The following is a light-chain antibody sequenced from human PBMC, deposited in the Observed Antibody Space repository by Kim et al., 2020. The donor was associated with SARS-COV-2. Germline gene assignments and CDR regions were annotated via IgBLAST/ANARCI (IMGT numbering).Light chain of an antibody. CDR1: QTVSNY. CDR2: DAS. J-gene: IGKJ1*01. Sequence: PGERATLSCGTSQTVSNYLAWYQQKPGQAPRLLIYDASNRATGIQVRFSGSGYGTDFSLTISNLEPEDFAVYYCQYRRTFGQGTKVDIK. CDR3: QYRRT. V-gene: IGKV3-11*01.